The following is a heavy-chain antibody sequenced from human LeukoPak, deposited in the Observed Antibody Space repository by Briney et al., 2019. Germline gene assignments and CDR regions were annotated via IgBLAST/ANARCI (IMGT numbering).Heavy chain of an antibody. Sequence: GASVKVSCKASGYTFTSSFMHWVRQAPGQGLEWMGIINPSGGSPTYAQKFQGRVTMTRDTSTSTVYMELSSLRSEDTAMYYCARDSSSSSLADPWDQGTLVTVSS. CDR2: INPSGGSP. J-gene: IGHJ5*02. CDR1: GYTFTSSF. D-gene: IGHD2-2*01. CDR3: ARDSSSSSLADP. V-gene: IGHV1-46*01.